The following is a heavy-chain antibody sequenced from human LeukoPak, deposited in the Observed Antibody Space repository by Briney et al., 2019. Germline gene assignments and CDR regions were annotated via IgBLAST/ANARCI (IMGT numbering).Heavy chain of an antibody. Sequence: PGGSLRLSCAASGFTFSSYAMHWVRQAPGKGLEWVSGISWNSGSIGYADSVKGRFTISRDNAKNSLYLQMNSLRAEDTALYYCAKAPLGYDSSGYYSLYFDYWGQGTLVTVSS. V-gene: IGHV3-9*01. CDR2: ISWNSGSI. CDR3: AKAPLGYDSSGYYSLYFDY. J-gene: IGHJ4*02. D-gene: IGHD3-22*01. CDR1: GFTFSSYA.